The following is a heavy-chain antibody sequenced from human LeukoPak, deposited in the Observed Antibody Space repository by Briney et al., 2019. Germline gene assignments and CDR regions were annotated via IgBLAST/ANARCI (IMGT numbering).Heavy chain of an antibody. J-gene: IGHJ3*02. Sequence: PGASLRLSCAASGFTFSSYAMSWVRQAPGKGLEWVSAISGSGGSTYYADSVKSRFTISRDNSKHTLYLQMNSLRAEDTAVYYCAKARPGWLVRRGEAFDIWGQGTMVTLSS. CDR3: AKARPGWLVRRGEAFDI. V-gene: IGHV3-23*01. CDR1: GFTFSSYA. CDR2: ISGSGGST. D-gene: IGHD3-22*01.